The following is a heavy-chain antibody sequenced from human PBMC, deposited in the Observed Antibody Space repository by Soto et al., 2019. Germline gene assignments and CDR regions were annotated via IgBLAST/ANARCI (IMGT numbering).Heavy chain of an antibody. Sequence: ASVKVSCKASGYTFTSYYMHWVRQAPGQGLEWMGIINPSGGSTSYAQKFQGRVTMTRDTSTSTVYMELSSLRPEDTAVYYCASLTIVGATRDYWGQGTLVTVSS. CDR3: ASLTIVGATRDY. CDR2: INPSGGST. CDR1: GYTFTSYY. J-gene: IGHJ4*02. D-gene: IGHD1-26*01. V-gene: IGHV1-46*01.